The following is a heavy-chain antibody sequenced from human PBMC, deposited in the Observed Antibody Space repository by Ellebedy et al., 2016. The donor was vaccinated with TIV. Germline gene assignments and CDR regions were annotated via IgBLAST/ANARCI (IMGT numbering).Heavy chain of an antibody. J-gene: IGHJ3*02. V-gene: IGHV3-30*03. CDR2: ISYDGSNK. CDR3: AREDDYGDYRGAFDI. CDR1: GFTFSSYG. D-gene: IGHD4-17*01. Sequence: GESLKISCAASGFTFSSYGMHWVRQAPGKGLEWVAVISYDGSNKYYADSVKGRFTISRDNSKNTLYLQMNSLRAEDTAVYYCAREDDYGDYRGAFDIWGQGTMVTVSS.